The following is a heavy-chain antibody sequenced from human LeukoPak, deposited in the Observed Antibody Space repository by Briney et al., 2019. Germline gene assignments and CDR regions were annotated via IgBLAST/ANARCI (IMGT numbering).Heavy chain of an antibody. V-gene: IGHV4-39*07. CDR3: ARDPLFDY. CDR1: GGSISSSSYY. Sequence: NASETLSLTCTVSGGSISSSSYYWGWIRRPPGKGLEWIGSIYYSGSTYYNPSLKSRVTISVDTSKNQFSLKLSSVTAADTAVYYCARDPLFDYWGQGTLVTVSS. CDR2: IYYSGST. J-gene: IGHJ4*02.